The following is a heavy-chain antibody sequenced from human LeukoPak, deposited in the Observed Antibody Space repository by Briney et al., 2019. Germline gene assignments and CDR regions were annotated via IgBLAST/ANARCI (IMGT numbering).Heavy chain of an antibody. J-gene: IGHJ6*03. CDR2: IGGSGGST. CDR3: AGSYYYYYYMDV. D-gene: IGHD1-26*01. V-gene: IGHV3-23*01. CDR1: GFTFSSYA. Sequence: GGSLRLSCAASGFTFSSYAMSWVRQAPGKGLEWVSAIGGSGGSTYYADSVKGRFTISRDNSKNTLYLQMNSLRAEDTAVYYCAGSYYYYYYMDVWGKGTTVTVSS.